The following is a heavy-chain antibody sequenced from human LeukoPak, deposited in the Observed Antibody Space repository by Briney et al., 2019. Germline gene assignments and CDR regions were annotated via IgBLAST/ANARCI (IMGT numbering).Heavy chain of an antibody. CDR3: ARVLLWFGELHLAFDI. Sequence: PGGSLRLSCVASGFTFSTSAMSWVRQAPGKGLEWVSYISSSGSTIYYADSVKGRFTISRDNAKNSLYLQMNSLRAEDTAVYYCARVLLWFGELHLAFDIWGQGTMVTVSS. J-gene: IGHJ3*02. CDR1: GFTFSTSA. V-gene: IGHV3-11*01. CDR2: ISSSGSTI. D-gene: IGHD3-10*01.